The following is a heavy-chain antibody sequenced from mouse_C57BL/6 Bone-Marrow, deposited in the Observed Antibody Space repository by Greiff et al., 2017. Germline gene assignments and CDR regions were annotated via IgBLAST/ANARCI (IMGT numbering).Heavy chain of an antibody. J-gene: IGHJ3*01. V-gene: IGHV1-61*01. CDR3: ACRGDYDYDCAWFAY. Sequence: QVQLQQPGAELVRPGSSVKLSCKASGYTFTNYWMDWVKQRPGQGLEWIGNIYPADSETNYNQKFKDKATLTVDKSSSTAYMQLNSLTSEDSAVXSRACRGDYDYDCAWFAYWGQGTPLTVSA. CDR2: IYPADSET. D-gene: IGHD2-4*01. CDR1: GYTFTNYW.